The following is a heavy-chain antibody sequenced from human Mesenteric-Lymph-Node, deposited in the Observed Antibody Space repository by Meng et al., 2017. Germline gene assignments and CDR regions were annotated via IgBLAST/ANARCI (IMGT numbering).Heavy chain of an antibody. CDR2: ISWNSGSI. V-gene: IGHV3-9*01. D-gene: IGHD6-13*01. Sequence: GGSLRLSCAASGFTFDDYAMHWVRQAPGKGLEWVSGISWNSGSIGYADSVKGRFTISRDNAKNSLYLQMNSLRAEDTALYYCAKHSGIAAAGTLPLDYWGQGTLVSVSS. CDR1: GFTFDDYA. J-gene: IGHJ4*02. CDR3: AKHSGIAAAGTLPLDY.